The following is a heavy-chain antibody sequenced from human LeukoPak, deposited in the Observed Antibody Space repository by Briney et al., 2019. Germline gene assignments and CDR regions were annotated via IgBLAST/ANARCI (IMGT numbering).Heavy chain of an antibody. CDR3: AREQNYYGSVTSFDY. CDR1: GGSISSHY. Sequence: SEILSLTCTVSGGSISSHYWNWIRQPPGKGLEWIGYIYYSGSTDYNPSLKSRVTMSVDKSKNQFSLKLTSVTAADTAMYYCAREQNYYGSVTSFDYWGQGTLVTVSS. D-gene: IGHD3-10*01. J-gene: IGHJ4*02. V-gene: IGHV4-59*11. CDR2: IYYSGST.